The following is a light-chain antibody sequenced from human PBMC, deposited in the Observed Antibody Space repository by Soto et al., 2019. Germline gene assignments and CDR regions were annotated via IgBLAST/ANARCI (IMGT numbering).Light chain of an antibody. CDR1: QSVRSN. Sequence: EMVMTQSASTLSVSPGERVTLSCRASQSVRSNLAWYQQKPGQSPRLLIYGASTRATGIPARFSGSGSGTEFTLTISSLQSEDFAVYYCQQYNNWPPLTFGGGTKVDIK. V-gene: IGKV3-15*01. CDR3: QQYNNWPPLT. CDR2: GAS. J-gene: IGKJ4*01.